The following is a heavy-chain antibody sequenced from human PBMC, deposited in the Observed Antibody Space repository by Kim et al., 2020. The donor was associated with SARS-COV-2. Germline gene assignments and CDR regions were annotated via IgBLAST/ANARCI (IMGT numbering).Heavy chain of an antibody. Sequence: GGSLRLSCAASGFTFSDYYMSWIRQAPGKGLEWVSYISSTTSYTKYADSVKGRFPISRDNAKNSLYLQMNSLRAEDTAVYYCARVSSGSSSWYWFDPWGQGTPVTVSS. V-gene: IGHV3-11*05. CDR2: ISSTTSYT. D-gene: IGHD6-13*01. CDR1: GFTFSDYY. J-gene: IGHJ5*02. CDR3: ARVSSGSSSWYWFDP.